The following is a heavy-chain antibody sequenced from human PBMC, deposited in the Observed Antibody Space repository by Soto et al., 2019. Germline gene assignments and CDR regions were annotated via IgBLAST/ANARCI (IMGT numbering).Heavy chain of an antibody. V-gene: IGHV3-30*03. CDR3: ARELRDRYFDWAYYYYYGMDV. Sequence: GGSLRLSCAASGFTFSSYGMHWVRQAPGKGLEWVAVISYDGSNKYYADSVKGRFTISRDNAKNTLYLQMNSLRAEDTAVYYCARELRDRYFDWAYYYYYGMDVWGQGTTVTVSS. J-gene: IGHJ6*02. CDR1: GFTFSSYG. D-gene: IGHD3-9*01. CDR2: ISYDGSNK.